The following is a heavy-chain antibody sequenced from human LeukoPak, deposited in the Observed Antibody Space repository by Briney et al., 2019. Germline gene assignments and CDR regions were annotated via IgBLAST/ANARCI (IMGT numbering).Heavy chain of an antibody. CDR2: VLSGATT. D-gene: IGHD6-13*01. V-gene: IGHV3-66*01. CDR1: GFTFSNYW. CDR3: ARDGQTSSIWFDF. J-gene: IGHJ4*02. Sequence: TGGSLRLSCAASGFTFSNYWMSWVRQTPGKGLEWVSVVLSGATTYYADSVKGRFTISTDNSKNTLYLQMNSLRAEDTAVYYSARDGQTSSIWFDFWGQGTLVTVSS.